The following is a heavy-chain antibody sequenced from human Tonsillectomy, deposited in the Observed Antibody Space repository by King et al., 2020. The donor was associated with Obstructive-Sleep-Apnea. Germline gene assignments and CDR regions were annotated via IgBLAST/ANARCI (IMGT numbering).Heavy chain of an antibody. CDR1: GGSISSGDYY. CDR2: IDYSGRT. V-gene: IGHV4-30-4*01. Sequence: VQLQESGPGLVKPSQTLSLTCTVSGGSISSGDYYWSWIRQPPGKGLEWIGYIDYSGRTSYNPSLKSRVTISVDTSKNQFSLKLTSVTAANTAVYYCARDNYSYYYAMDVWGQGTTVIVSS. CDR3: ARDNYSYYYAMDV. J-gene: IGHJ6*02.